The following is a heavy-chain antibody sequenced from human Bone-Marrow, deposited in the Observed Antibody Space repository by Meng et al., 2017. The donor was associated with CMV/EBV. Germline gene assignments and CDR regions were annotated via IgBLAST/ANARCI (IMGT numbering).Heavy chain of an antibody. Sequence: ASVKVSCKAAGYTFTGYYMHWVRQAPGQGLEWMGWINPNSGGTNYARKFQGRVTMTRDTSISTAYMELSRLRSDDTAVYYCARGECSSWYGGRVVDYWGQGTLVTVSS. D-gene: IGHD6-13*01. J-gene: IGHJ4*02. CDR3: ARGECSSWYGGRVVDY. V-gene: IGHV1-2*02. CDR1: GYTFTGYY. CDR2: INPNSGGT.